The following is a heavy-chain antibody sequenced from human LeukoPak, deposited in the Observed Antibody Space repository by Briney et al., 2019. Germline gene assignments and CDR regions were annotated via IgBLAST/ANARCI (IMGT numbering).Heavy chain of an antibody. D-gene: IGHD2-15*01. CDR1: GFTFSNYA. J-gene: IGHJ4*02. CDR2: ISGSGGST. V-gene: IGHV3-23*01. Sequence: GGSLRLSCAASGFTFSNYAMTWVRQAPGKGLEWVSAISGSGGSTYFADSVKGRFTISRDNSKNTLYLQMNSLRAEDTAVYYCAKDLHHCSGGSCYSGGYYFDYWGQGTLVTVSS. CDR3: AKDLHHCSGGSCYSGGYYFDY.